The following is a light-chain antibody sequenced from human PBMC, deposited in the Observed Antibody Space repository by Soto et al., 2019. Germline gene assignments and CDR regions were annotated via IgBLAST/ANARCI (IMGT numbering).Light chain of an antibody. CDR2: LGS. CDR1: QILLHSNGYNY. J-gene: IGKJ1*01. V-gene: IGKV2-28*01. CDR3: MQPLQSWT. Sequence: DIVMTQSPLSLPVTHVDPASISFRSTQILLHSNGYNYLDWYLQKPGQSPQLLIYLGSNRASGVPDRFSGSGSGTDFTLKISRVEAEDVGVYYCMQPLQSWTFGQGTKVDIK.